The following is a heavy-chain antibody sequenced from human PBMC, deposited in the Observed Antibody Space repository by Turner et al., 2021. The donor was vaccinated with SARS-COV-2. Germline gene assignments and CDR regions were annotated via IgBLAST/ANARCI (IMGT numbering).Heavy chain of an antibody. J-gene: IGHJ4*02. V-gene: IGHV4-34*01. Sequence: QVQLQQWGAGPLKPSETLSLICAVNGGSLSGYYWTWIRQPPGKGLEWIGKVPPYGTSYYNPSLKSRVSMSVDTSKNQFSLKLNSVTAADTAFYYCARGDDPRKSGVVWGQGTLVTVSS. D-gene: IGHD3-3*01. CDR3: ARGDDPRKSGVV. CDR1: GGSLSGYY. CDR2: VPPYGTS.